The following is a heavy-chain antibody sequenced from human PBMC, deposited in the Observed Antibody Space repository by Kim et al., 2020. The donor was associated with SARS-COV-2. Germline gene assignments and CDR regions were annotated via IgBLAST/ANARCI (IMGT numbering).Heavy chain of an antibody. CDR3: ARTFYYKSGGHHDSFDI. D-gene: IGHD3-22*01. Sequence: SETLSLTCTVSGGSITYTHWWTWVRQPPGKGLQWIGEIYETGGTIYNPSLKSRVAMSIDKAKNQFSLSLTSVTAADTAVYYCARTFYYKSGGHHDSFDIWGQGTVVTVSS. CDR1: GGSITYTHW. CDR2: IYETGGT. J-gene: IGHJ3*02. V-gene: IGHV4-4*02.